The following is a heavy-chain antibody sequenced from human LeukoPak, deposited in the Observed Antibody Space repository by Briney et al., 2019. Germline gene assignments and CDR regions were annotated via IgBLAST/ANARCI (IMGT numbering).Heavy chain of an antibody. D-gene: IGHD3-22*01. CDR3: ARDPYYYDSSGYYYKDY. V-gene: IGHV1-18*01. J-gene: IGHJ4*02. CDR1: GYTFTSYG. Sequence: ASVKVSCKASGYTFTSYGISWVRQAPGQGLEWMGWISAYNGNTNYAQKLQGRVTMTTDTSTSTAYMELRSLRSDDTAVYYCARDPYYYDSSGYYYKDYWGQRTLVTVSS. CDR2: ISAYNGNT.